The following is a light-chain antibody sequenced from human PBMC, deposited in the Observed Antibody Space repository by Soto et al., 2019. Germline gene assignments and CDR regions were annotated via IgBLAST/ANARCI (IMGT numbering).Light chain of an antibody. CDR1: SSNIGAGYD. V-gene: IGLV1-40*01. CDR2: GNS. Sequence: QSVLTQPPSVCGAPGQRGTISCTGSSSNIGAGYDVHWYQQLPGTAPKLLIYGNSNRPSGVPDLFSGSKSGTSASLAITGLQAEHEADYYCQSYDSSLSGGVFGTGTKLTVL. J-gene: IGLJ1*01. CDR3: QSYDSSLSGGV.